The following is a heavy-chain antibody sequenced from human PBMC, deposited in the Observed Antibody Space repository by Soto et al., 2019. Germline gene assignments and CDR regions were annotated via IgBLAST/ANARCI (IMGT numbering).Heavy chain of an antibody. V-gene: IGHV1-2*02. Sequence: SVKVSCKASXYTFTGYYMHWVRQAPGQGLEWMGWINPNSGGTNYAQKFQGRVTLTRDTSISTAYMELSRLRSDDTAVYYCVRDGESETDGGYYYGMDVWGQGTTVTVSS. CDR2: INPNSGGT. J-gene: IGHJ6*02. CDR3: VRDGESETDGGYYYGMDV. CDR1: XYTFTGYY. D-gene: IGHD3-10*01.